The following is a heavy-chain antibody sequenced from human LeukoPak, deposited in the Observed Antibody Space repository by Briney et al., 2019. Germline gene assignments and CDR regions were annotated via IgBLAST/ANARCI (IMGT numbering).Heavy chain of an antibody. J-gene: IGHJ1*01. Sequence: PGGSLRLSCAASGFTFSSYAMHWVRQAPGKGLEWVAVISYDGSNKYYADSVKGRFTISRDNSKNTLYLQMNSLRAEDTAVYYCATNYPPRTQGYDFWSGPAEYFQHWGQGTLVTVSS. CDR2: ISYDGSNK. CDR3: ATNYPPRTQGYDFWSGPAEYFQH. CDR1: GFTFSSYA. D-gene: IGHD3-3*01. V-gene: IGHV3-30-3*01.